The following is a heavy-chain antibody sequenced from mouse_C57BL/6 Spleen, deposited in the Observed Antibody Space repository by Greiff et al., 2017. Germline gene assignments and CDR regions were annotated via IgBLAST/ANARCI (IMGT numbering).Heavy chain of an antibody. Sequence: EVKLEESGPGLVKPSQPLSLTCSVTGYSITSGYYWNWIRQFPGNKLEWMGYISYDGSNNYNPSLKNRNSITRDTAKNQFFLKLNSVTTEDTATYYCARKGTIVTRWYFDYWGQGTTLTVSS. CDR3: ARKGTIVTRWYFDY. CDR2: ISYDGSN. D-gene: IGHD2-5*01. CDR1: GYSITSGYY. V-gene: IGHV3-6*01. J-gene: IGHJ2*01.